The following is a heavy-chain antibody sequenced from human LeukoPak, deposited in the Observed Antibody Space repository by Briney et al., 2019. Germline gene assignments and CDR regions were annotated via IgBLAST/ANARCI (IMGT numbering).Heavy chain of an antibody. CDR2: IYYSGST. V-gene: IGHV4-59*13. D-gene: IGHD3-9*01. Sequence: PSETLSLTCTVSGGSISSYYWSWIRQPPGKGLEWIGYIYYSGSTNYNPSLKSRVTISVDTSKNQFSLKLSSVTAADTAVYYCATSPIYDILTGQYYFDYWSQGTLVTVSS. J-gene: IGHJ4*02. CDR1: GGSISSYY. CDR3: ATSPIYDILTGQYYFDY.